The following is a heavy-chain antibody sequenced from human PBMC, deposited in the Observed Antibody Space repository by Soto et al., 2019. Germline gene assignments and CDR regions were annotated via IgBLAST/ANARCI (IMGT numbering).Heavy chain of an antibody. Sequence: PGESLKISCKGSGYIFTNYWIGWVRQMPGKGLEWMGIIYPGDSDTKYSPSFQGQVTISADKSITTAYLQWSSLKASDTAMYYCASLSYYDSSGAFDPWGQGTLVTVSS. CDR2: IYPGDSDT. D-gene: IGHD3-22*01. CDR3: ASLSYYDSSGAFDP. V-gene: IGHV5-51*01. J-gene: IGHJ5*02. CDR1: GYIFTNYW.